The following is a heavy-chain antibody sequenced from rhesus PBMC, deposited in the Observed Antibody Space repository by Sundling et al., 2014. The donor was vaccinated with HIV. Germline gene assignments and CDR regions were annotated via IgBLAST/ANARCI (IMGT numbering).Heavy chain of an antibody. J-gene: IGHJ4*01. D-gene: IGHD2-33*01. CDR3: ARIEGTTLFDY. V-gene: IGHV2S1*01. Sequence: QVTLKESGPALVKPTQTLTLTCTFSGFSLSTSAMGVGWIRQPPGKALEWLSSIYWDDDKYYSTSLKSRLTISKDTSKNRVVLTMTNMDPVDTATYYCARIEGTTLFDYWGQGVLVTVSS. CDR2: IYWDDDK. CDR1: GFSLSTSAMG.